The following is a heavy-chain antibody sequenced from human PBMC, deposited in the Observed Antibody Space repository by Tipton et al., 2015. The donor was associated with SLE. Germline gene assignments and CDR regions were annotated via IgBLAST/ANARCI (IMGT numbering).Heavy chain of an antibody. V-gene: IGHV4-31*03. CDR3: ARSLGILTGYYKGYWYFDL. D-gene: IGHD3-9*01. J-gene: IGHJ2*01. Sequence: TLSLTCTVSGGSISSGGYYWSWIRQHPGKGLEWIGYIYHSGSTYYNPSLKSRVTISVDTSKNQFSLKLSSVTAADTAVYYCARSLGILTGYYKGYWYFDLWGRGTLVTVSS. CDR1: GGSISSGGYY. CDR2: IYHSGST.